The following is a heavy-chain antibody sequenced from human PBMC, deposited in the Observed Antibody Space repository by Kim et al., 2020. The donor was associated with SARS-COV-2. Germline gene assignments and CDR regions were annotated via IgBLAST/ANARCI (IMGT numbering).Heavy chain of an antibody. J-gene: IGHJ6*02. Sequence: QKLQGRVTMTTDTSTSTAYMELRSLRSDDTAVYYCARDGSGSYPNYGMDVWGQGTTVTVSS. CDR3: ARDGSGSYPNYGMDV. D-gene: IGHD3-10*01. V-gene: IGHV1-18*01.